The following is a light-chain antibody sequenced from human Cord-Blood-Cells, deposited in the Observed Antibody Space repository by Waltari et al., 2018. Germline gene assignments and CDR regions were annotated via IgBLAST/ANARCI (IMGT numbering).Light chain of an antibody. V-gene: IGKV1-33*01. CDR3: QQYDKLPFT. CDR2: DAA. J-gene: IGKJ3*01. Sequence: DIQMTQSPSSLSASVGDRVTITCQASQDISNYLNWDQQKPGKAPKILLYDAANLETGGPSMFSGSRAGTDFTVTISSLQPEDLATYYCQQYDKLPFTFGPGAKVDIK. CDR1: QDISNY.